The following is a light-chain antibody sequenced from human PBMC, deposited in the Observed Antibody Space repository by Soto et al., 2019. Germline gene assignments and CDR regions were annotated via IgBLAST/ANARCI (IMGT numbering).Light chain of an antibody. V-gene: IGKV3-15*01. J-gene: IGKJ1*01. CDR3: QQYNNWWT. CDR2: GAS. CDR1: QSVSNN. Sequence: EIVVTQSPATLSVSPGERATLSCRASQSVSNNLAWYQKKPGQAPRLLIYGASTRATGIPARFSGSGSGTEFTLTISSLQSEDFAVYYCQQYNNWWTFGQGTRVDIK.